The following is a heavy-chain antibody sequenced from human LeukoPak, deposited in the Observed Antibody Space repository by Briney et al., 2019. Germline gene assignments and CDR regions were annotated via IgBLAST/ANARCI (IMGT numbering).Heavy chain of an antibody. V-gene: IGHV3-21*01. CDR3: TTQTYYYDSSGPAIGDY. D-gene: IGHD3-22*01. Sequence: PGGSLRLSCAASGFTFSSYSMNWVRQAPGKGLEWVSSISSSGSYIYYADSVKGRFTISRDNAKNSLYLQMNSLRAEDTAVYYCTTQTYYYDSSGPAIGDYWGQGTLVTVSS. J-gene: IGHJ4*02. CDR1: GFTFSSYS. CDR2: ISSSGSYI.